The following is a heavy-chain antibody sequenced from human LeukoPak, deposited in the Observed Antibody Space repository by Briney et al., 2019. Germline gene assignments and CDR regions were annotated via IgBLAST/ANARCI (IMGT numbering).Heavy chain of an antibody. CDR2: IYPGDSDT. CDR1: GYSFTSYW. CDR3: ARRDGYCSSTSCYADYYYGMDV. D-gene: IGHD2-2*01. J-gene: IGHJ6*02. Sequence: HGESLKISCKGSGYSFTSYWIGWVRQTPGKGLEWMGIIYPGDSDTTYSPSFQGQVTISADKSISTAYLQWSSLKASDTAMYYCARRDGYCSSTSCYADYYYGMDVWGQGTTVTVSS. V-gene: IGHV5-51*01.